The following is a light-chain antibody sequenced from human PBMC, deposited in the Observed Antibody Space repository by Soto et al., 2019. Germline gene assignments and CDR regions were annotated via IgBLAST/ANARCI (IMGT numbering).Light chain of an antibody. CDR1: SSNIGAGYD. Sequence: QSVLTQPPSVSGAPGQRVTISCTGSSSNIGAGYDVHWYQQFPGTAPKLLMYGNSNRPSGVPDRFSGSKSGASASLATTGLQAEDEAEYYCQSYDSSLSGSVFGGGTKVTVL. CDR2: GNS. J-gene: IGLJ2*01. V-gene: IGLV1-40*01. CDR3: QSYDSSLSGSV.